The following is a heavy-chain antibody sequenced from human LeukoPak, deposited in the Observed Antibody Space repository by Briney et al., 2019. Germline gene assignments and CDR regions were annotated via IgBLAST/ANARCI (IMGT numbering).Heavy chain of an antibody. CDR3: ARDFTVGSGSYYIISTWFDP. Sequence: ASVKVSCKASGYTFTSYYMHWVRQAPGQGLEWMGIINPSGGSTSYAQKFQGRVTMTRDTSTSTVYMELSSLRSEDTAVYYCARDFTVGSGSYYIISTWFDPWGQGTLVTASS. D-gene: IGHD3-10*01. V-gene: IGHV1-46*01. CDR1: GYTFTSYY. J-gene: IGHJ5*02. CDR2: INPSGGST.